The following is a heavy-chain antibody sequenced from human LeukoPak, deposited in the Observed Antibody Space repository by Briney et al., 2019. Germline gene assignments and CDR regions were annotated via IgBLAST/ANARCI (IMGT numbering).Heavy chain of an antibody. V-gene: IGHV3-7*01. CDR1: GFTFSNYW. CDR3: ASRRRMGTTTSCFDY. J-gene: IGHJ4*02. D-gene: IGHD2-2*01. Sequence: GGSLRLSCAASGFTFSNYWMSWVRQAPGKGLDWVANIKEDGSEKYYVDSVKGRFTISRDNAKNSLFLQMNSLRADDTAVYYCASRRRMGTTTSCFDYWGQGTLVTVSS. CDR2: IKEDGSEK.